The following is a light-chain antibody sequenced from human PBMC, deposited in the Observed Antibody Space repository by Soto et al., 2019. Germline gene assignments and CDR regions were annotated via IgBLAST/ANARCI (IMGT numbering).Light chain of an antibody. J-gene: IGLJ2*01. Sequence: QSALTQPPSASGSPGQSVTISCTGTSSDVGGYDYVSWYQQHPGKAPKFMIYEVSKRPSGVPDRFSGSKSGNTDSLTVSGLQVEDEADDYCSSYAGGHNLVFGGGTQLPVL. CDR1: SSDVGGYDY. V-gene: IGLV2-8*01. CDR3: SSYAGGHNLV. CDR2: EVS.